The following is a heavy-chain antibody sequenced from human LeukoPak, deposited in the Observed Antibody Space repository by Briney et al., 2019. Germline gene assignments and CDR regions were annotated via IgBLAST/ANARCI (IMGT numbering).Heavy chain of an antibody. CDR2: IGSSSSTI. CDR1: GFTFSSYS. Sequence: GGSLRLSCAASGFTFSSYSMNWVRQAPGKGLEWVSYIGSSSSTIYYADSVKGRFTISRDNAKNSLYLQMNSLRAEDTAVYYCARGCSGGSCFANDYYYYYMDVWGKGTTVTVSS. J-gene: IGHJ6*03. D-gene: IGHD2-15*01. V-gene: IGHV3-48*01. CDR3: ARGCSGGSCFANDYYYYYMDV.